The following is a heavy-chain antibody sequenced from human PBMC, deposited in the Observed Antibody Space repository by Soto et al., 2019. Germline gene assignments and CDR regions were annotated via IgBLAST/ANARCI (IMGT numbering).Heavy chain of an antibody. V-gene: IGHV1-18*04. J-gene: IGHJ6*02. D-gene: IGHD2-21*02. CDR1: GYTFTSYG. CDR2: ISAYNGNT. CDR3: AIHCGGDCYFQGDMDV. Sequence: QVQLVQSGAEVKKPGASVKVSCTASGYTFTSYGISWVRQAPGQGLEWLGWISAYNGNTNYAQKLQGRHTMTTDTSTSTAYMELRSLRTDDTAVYYCAIHCGGDCYFQGDMDVWGQGTTVTVSS.